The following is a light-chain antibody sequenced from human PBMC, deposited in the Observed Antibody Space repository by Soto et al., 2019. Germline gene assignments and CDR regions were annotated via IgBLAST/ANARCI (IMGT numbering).Light chain of an antibody. Sequence: DIQMAQSPSTLSAALGDRVTMTCRASQSIGIWLAWYQQKPGKAPKLLIYKASTLKSGVPSRFSGSGSGTEFTLTISSLQPDDFATYYCQHYNSYSEAFGQGTKVDI. CDR1: QSIGIW. CDR3: QHYNSYSEA. J-gene: IGKJ1*01. CDR2: KAS. V-gene: IGKV1-5*03.